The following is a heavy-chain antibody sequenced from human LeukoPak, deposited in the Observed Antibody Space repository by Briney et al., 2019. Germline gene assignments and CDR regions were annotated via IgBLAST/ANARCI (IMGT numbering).Heavy chain of an antibody. J-gene: IGHJ3*02. CDR1: GGSFGGHY. CDR3: ARAKLYMNFWSNAFDI. V-gene: IGHV4-34*01. D-gene: IGHD3-3*01. CDR2: INHSGST. Sequence: SETLSLTWAVYGGSFGGHYWSWIRQPPGKWLECLGEINHSGSTNYNPALKSRVTISVDTSKNQFSLKLSSVTAADTAVYYCARAKLYMNFWSNAFDIWGQGTMVTVSS.